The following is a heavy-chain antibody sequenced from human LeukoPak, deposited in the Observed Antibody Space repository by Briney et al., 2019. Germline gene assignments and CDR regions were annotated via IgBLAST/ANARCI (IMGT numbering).Heavy chain of an antibody. J-gene: IGHJ5*02. D-gene: IGHD6-13*01. CDR3: AKSAIAAAGGFDP. CDR2: ISYDGSNK. CDR1: GFTFSSYG. Sequence: GGSLRLSCAASGFTFSSYGMHWVRQAPGKGLEWVAVISYDGSNKYYADSVKGRFTISRDNSKNTLYLQMNSLRAKDTAVYYCAKSAIAAAGGFDPWGQGTLVTVSS. V-gene: IGHV3-30*18.